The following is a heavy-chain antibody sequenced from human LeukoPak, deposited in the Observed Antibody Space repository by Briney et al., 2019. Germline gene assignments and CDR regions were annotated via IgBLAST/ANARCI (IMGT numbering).Heavy chain of an antibody. D-gene: IGHD3-10*01. Sequence: GESLKISCEGSGYSFTTCWIGWVRQLPGKGLEWMGVIYPGDSDTRYSPSFQGQVTISADKSINTAYLQWSSLKASDTAMYYCARAGRGYFDYWGQGTLVTVSS. CDR3: ARAGRGYFDY. CDR2: IYPGDSDT. CDR1: GYSFTTCW. J-gene: IGHJ4*02. V-gene: IGHV5-51*01.